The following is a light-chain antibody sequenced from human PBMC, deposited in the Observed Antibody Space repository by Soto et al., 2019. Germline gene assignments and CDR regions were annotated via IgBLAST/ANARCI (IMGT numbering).Light chain of an antibody. Sequence: DIQMTQSPSTLSAXVGDRVTITFRASQSISSWLAWYQQKPGKAPKLLIYKASSLESGVPSRFSGSGSGTEFTLTISSLQPDDFATYYCQQYNSYRTFGQGTKVDIK. CDR3: QQYNSYRT. CDR2: KAS. V-gene: IGKV1-5*03. CDR1: QSISSW. J-gene: IGKJ1*01.